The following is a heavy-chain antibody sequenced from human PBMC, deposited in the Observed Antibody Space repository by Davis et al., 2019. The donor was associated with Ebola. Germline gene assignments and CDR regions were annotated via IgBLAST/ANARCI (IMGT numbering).Heavy chain of an antibody. CDR3: AREPPEGYDFWSAHAPYGMDV. CDR1: GGTFSSYA. Sequence: SVKVSCKASGGTFSSYAISWVRQAPGQGLEWMGGIIPIFGTANYAQKFQGRVTITADESTSTAYMELSSLRSEDTAVYYCAREPPEGYDFWSAHAPYGMDVWGQGTTVTVSS. D-gene: IGHD3-3*01. J-gene: IGHJ6*02. V-gene: IGHV1-69*13. CDR2: IIPIFGTA.